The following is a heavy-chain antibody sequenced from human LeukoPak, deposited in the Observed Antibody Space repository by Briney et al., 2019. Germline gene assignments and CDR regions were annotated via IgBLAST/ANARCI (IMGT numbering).Heavy chain of an antibody. D-gene: IGHD6-19*01. J-gene: IGHJ4*02. V-gene: IGHV3-23*01. CDR1: GFTFSSYA. Sequence: GGSLRLSCAASGFTFSSYAMSWVRPAPGKGLEWVSAISSNGGSTYYADSVKGRFTISRDNSKNTLSLQMNSLRAEDTAVYYCAKSNLYSNGWYRYWGQGTLVTVSS. CDR2: ISSNGGST. CDR3: AKSNLYSNGWYRY.